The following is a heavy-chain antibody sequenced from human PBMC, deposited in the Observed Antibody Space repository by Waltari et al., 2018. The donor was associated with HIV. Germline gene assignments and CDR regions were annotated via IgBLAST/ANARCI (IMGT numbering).Heavy chain of an antibody. CDR1: GFTVGRNY. V-gene: IGHV3-66*01. D-gene: IGHD5-18*01. Sequence: EVQLVESGGGLDPPGGSLSLSCAASGFTVGRNYMRCARQAPGKGLEWVSIIYTGGSTYYAHSVKGRFTISRDNSKNTLHLQMNSLRAEDTAVYYCASPDTTMVHGHYYFYHMDVWGQGTTVTVSS. CDR3: ASPDTTMVHGHYYFYHMDV. CDR2: IYTGGST. J-gene: IGHJ6*02.